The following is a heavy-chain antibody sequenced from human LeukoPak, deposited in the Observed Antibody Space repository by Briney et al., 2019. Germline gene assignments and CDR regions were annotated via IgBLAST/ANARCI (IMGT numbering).Heavy chain of an antibody. CDR3: AKHDPRRVVITNWFDP. J-gene: IGHJ5*02. CDR1: GFTFSAYA. Sequence: QSGGSLRLSCAASGFTFSAYAISWVRQAPGKGLEWVSAISGSGGITYYADSVKGRITISRGNSKNTLYLQMNSLRAEDTAVYYCAKHDPRRVVITNWFDPWGQGTLVTVSS. D-gene: IGHD3-22*01. CDR2: ISGSGGIT. V-gene: IGHV3-23*01.